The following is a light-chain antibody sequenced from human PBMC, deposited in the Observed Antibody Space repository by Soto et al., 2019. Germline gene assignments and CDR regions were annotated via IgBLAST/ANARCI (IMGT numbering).Light chain of an antibody. CDR3: SSYAGSNVL. V-gene: IGLV2-8*01. Sequence: QSVLTQPPSASGSPGQSVTISCTGTLSDVGGCNCVSWYQQHPGKAPKLMIYDVSKRPSGVPDRFSGSKSGNTASLTVSGLQAEDEANYYCSSYAGSNVLFGGGTKVTVL. CDR1: LSDVGGCNC. CDR2: DVS. J-gene: IGLJ2*01.